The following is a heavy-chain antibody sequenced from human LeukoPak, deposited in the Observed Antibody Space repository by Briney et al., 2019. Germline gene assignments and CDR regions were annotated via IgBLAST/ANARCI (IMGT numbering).Heavy chain of an antibody. CDR2: IYARGNT. J-gene: IGHJ4*02. CDR3: ARTPIYYFDNSGYYN. V-gene: IGHV4-4*07. D-gene: IGHD3-22*01. Sequence: SETLSLTCTVSGGSISNYYWSWIRQPAGKGLEWIGLIYARGNTKYNPSLKSRVTMSIDTSKNQFSLKLTSVTAADTAVYYCARTPIYYFDNSGYYNWGQGTLVTVSS. CDR1: GGSISNYY.